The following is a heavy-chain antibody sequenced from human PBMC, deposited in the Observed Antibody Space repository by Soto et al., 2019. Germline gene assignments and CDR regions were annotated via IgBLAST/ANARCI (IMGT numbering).Heavy chain of an antibody. D-gene: IGHD2-2*01. CDR2: IFYNGTT. V-gene: IGHV4-61*01. J-gene: IGHJ6*02. CDR1: GVSVSGSSC. Sequence: PSETLSLTCTVSGVSVSGSSCWTWIRQAPGKGLEWTGCIFYNGTTNYNPSLRSPVTISVDTSKNQFSLKVTSVTAADTAVYWCARDSRFVQIPSSNRYYYPCMDVWGQGTPVTVSS. CDR3: ARDSRFVQIPSSNRYYYPCMDV.